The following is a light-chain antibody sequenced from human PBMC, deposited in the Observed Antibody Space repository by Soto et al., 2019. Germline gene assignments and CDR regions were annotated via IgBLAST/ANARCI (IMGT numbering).Light chain of an antibody. V-gene: IGKV3-20*01. CDR2: GAS. CDR1: RSFSTSY. J-gene: IGKJ1*01. CDR3: QQYGSLPRT. Sequence: EIVLTQSPGTLSLSPGERATLSCRASRSFSTSYLAWYQQKPGQAPGLLIFGASNRATGIPDRFSGSGSGTDFTLTISRLEPEDFAVYYCQQYGSLPRTFGQGTKVEIK.